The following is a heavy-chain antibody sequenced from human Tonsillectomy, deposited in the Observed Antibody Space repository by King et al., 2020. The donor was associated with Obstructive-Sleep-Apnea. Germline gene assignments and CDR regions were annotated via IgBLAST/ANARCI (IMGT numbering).Heavy chain of an antibody. CDR1: GFTFDDYA. Sequence: VQLVESGGGLVQPGRSLRLSCAASGFTFDDYAMHWVRQAPGKGLEWVSGISSKSANIGYADSVKGRFTISRDNAKNSLYLQMNSLRAEDTALYYCAKDNGGTYFDYFDYWGQGTLVTVSS. D-gene: IGHD1-26*01. CDR3: AKDNGGTYFDYFDY. CDR2: ISSKSANI. V-gene: IGHV3-9*01. J-gene: IGHJ4*02.